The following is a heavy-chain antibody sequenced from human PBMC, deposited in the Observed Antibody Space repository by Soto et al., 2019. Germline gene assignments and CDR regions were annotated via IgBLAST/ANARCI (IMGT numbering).Heavy chain of an antibody. J-gene: IGHJ6*03. CDR3: AREVTTVTTAYYYMDV. D-gene: IGHD4-17*01. CDR2: INSDGSST. CDR1: GFTFSSYW. V-gene: IGHV3-74*01. Sequence: GGSLRLSCAASGFTFSSYWMHWVRQAPGKGLVWVSRINSDGSSTSYADSVKGRFTIFRDNAKNTLYLQMNSLRAEDTAVYYCAREVTTVTTAYYYMDVWGKGTTVTVSS.